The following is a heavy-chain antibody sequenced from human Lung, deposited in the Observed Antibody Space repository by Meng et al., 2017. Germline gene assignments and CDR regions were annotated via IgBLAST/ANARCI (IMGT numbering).Heavy chain of an antibody. Sequence: VPLRRLGAGLLKPSETLSLTCVVSGGSFSDYYWSWIRQPPGKGLEWIGEINHSGSTNYNPSLESRATISVDTSQNNLSLKLSSVTAADSAVYYCARGPTTMAHDFDYWGQGTLVTVSS. D-gene: IGHD4-11*01. J-gene: IGHJ4*02. CDR2: INHSGST. CDR3: ARGPTTMAHDFDY. CDR1: GGSFSDYY. V-gene: IGHV4-34*01.